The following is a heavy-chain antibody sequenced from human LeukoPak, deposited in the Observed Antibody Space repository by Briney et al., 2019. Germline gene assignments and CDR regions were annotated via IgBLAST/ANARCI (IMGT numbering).Heavy chain of an antibody. V-gene: IGHV3-23*01. J-gene: IGHJ4*02. CDR3: AKDSMEWLYYFDY. D-gene: IGHD3-3*01. CDR1: GFTFSSYA. CDR2: ISGSGGST. Sequence: GGSLRLSCAASGFTFSSYAMSWVRQAPGKGLEGVSAISGSGGSTYYADSVKGRFTISRDNPKNTLYLQMNSLRAEDTAVYYCAKDSMEWLYYFDYWGQGTLVTVSS.